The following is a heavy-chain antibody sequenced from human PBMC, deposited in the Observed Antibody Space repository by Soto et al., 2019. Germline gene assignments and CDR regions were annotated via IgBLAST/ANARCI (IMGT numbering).Heavy chain of an antibody. Sequence: EVQLVESGGGLVEPGGALRLSCAASGISFTYAWLNWVRQAPGQGLEWVGRIKSMPDGGTTDYAAPVKGRFTISRDDLGNTVYLQMNSLKTEDTAVYYCAADLPDWGAYAFDYWGQGTLVSVSP. CDR2: IKSMPDGGTT. CDR1: GISFTYAW. V-gene: IGHV3-15*07. CDR3: AADLPDWGAYAFDY. J-gene: IGHJ4*02. D-gene: IGHD3-16*01.